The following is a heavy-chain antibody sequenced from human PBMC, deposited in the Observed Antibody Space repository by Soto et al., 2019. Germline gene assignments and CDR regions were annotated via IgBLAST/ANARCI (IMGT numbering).Heavy chain of an antibody. Sequence: PGGSLRLSCAASGFTFSSSGMHWVRQAPGKGLEWVSFISYDGSNKYYVDSVKGRFTISRDNSKNTLYLQMNSLRIEDTSVYYCEKAPMRGHYGMDVWGQGTTVTVSS. CDR2: ISYDGSNK. V-gene: IGHV3-30*18. J-gene: IGHJ6*02. CDR1: GFTFSSSG. CDR3: EKAPMRGHYGMDV.